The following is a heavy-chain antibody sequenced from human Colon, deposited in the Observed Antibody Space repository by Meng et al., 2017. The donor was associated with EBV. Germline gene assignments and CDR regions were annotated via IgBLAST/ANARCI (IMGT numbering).Heavy chain of an antibody. CDR2: IDDSGST. Sequence: QAQSQEAGPGRVKPSGTLSLTCGVSGVSISSNIRWTWVRQPPGKGLEWIGDIDDSGSTNYNPSLNSRISISLDKSKNHFSLKVNSVTAADTAVYYCARGKQDAWELLAYWGQGALVTVSS. CDR3: ARGKQDAWELLAY. D-gene: IGHD1-26*01. V-gene: IGHV4-4*02. J-gene: IGHJ4*02. CDR1: GVSISSNIR.